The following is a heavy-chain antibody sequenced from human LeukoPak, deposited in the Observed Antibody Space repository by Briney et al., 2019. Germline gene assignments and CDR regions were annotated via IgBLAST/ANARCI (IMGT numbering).Heavy chain of an antibody. D-gene: IGHD1-26*01. CDR2: ISSSGRSI. V-gene: IGHV3-11*01. CDR1: GLTFSDYY. J-gene: IGHJ4*02. CDR3: ARAGIVGAATESPFDN. Sequence: GGALRLSCAASGLTFSDYYMSWIRQAPGKGLEWLSYISSSGRSIYSADSVKGRFTISRDNAKNSLYLQMASLRAGDTAVYYCARAGIVGAATESPFDNWGQGTLVTVSS.